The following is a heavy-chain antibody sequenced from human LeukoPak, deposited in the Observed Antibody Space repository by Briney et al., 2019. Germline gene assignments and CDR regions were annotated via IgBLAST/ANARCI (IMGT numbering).Heavy chain of an antibody. D-gene: IGHD4-17*01. J-gene: IGHJ3*02. CDR3: AREFYGDYNDAFDI. CDR1: GFTFSSYW. V-gene: IGHV3-7*01. Sequence: PGGSLGLSYAASGFTFSSYWMSWVRQAPGKGLEWVANIKQDGSEKYYVDSVKGRFTISRDNAKNSLYLQMNSLRAEDTAVYYCAREFYGDYNDAFDIWGQGTMVTVSS. CDR2: IKQDGSEK.